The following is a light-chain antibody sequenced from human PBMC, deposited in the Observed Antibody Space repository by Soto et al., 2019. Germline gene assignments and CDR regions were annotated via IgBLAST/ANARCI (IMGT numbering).Light chain of an antibody. J-gene: IGLJ1*01. CDR1: SSDVGSYNL. CDR2: EGN. CDR3: CSYAGSSTFALYF. V-gene: IGLV2-23*03. Sequence: SELTQAGKGSSSHLRSIPINKKRTSSDVGSYNLVSWYQHHPGKAPKLMIYEGNKRPSGVSNRFSGSKSDNTASLTISGLQAEDEADYYCCSYAGSSTFALYFFGTGTKVTVL.